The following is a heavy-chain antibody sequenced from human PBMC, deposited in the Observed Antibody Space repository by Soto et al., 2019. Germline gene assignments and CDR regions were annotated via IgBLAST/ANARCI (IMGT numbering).Heavy chain of an antibody. V-gene: IGHV1-8*01. CDR2: MNPNSGNT. Sequence: ASVKVSCKASGYTFTSYDINWVRQATGQGLEWMGWMNPNSGNTGYAQKFQGRVTMTRNTSISTAYMELSSLRSEDTAVYYFARNVEYSSSPGVLYWFDPWGQGTLVTVSS. CDR3: ARNVEYSSSPGVLYWFDP. J-gene: IGHJ5*02. CDR1: GYTFTSYD. D-gene: IGHD6-6*01.